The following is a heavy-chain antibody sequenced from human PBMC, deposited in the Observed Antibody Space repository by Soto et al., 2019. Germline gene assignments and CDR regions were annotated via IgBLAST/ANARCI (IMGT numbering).Heavy chain of an antibody. CDR1: GFSLSTTGVG. CDR2: IYWDDDK. V-gene: IGHV2-5*02. D-gene: IGHD2-21*02. CDR3: VQSRCGGDCLQSYSSHSYYGLDV. Sequence: SGPTLGNPTQTLTLTCTFSGFSLSTTGVGVGWIRQPPGKALEWLALIYWDDDKRYNPSLNSRLTITRDTSKNQVVLAMTNVDPVDTATYYCVQSRCGGDCLQSYSSHSYYGLDVWGQGTTVTSP. J-gene: IGHJ6*02.